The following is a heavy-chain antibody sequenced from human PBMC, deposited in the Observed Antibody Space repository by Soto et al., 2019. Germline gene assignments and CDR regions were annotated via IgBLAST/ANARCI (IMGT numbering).Heavy chain of an antibody. V-gene: IGHV3-7*03. CDR1: GFTFSSYW. CDR2: IKQDGSEK. D-gene: IGHD5-12*01. CDR3: ARDRRRPDSGYDADY. Sequence: QPGRSLRLSCAASGFTFSSYWMSWVRQAPGKGLEWVANIKQDGSEKYYVDSVKGRFTISRDNAKNSLYLQMNSLRAEDTAVYYCARDRRRPDSGYDADYWGQGTLVTVSS. J-gene: IGHJ4*02.